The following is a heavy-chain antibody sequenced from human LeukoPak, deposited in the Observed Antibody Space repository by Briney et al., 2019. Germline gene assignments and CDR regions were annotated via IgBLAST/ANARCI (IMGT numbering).Heavy chain of an antibody. Sequence: SETLSLTCTVSGGSISSNSYYWGWIRQPPGKGLEWIGSIYYSGTTHYNPSLKSRVTFSVDTSKNQFSLKLISVTAADTAVYYCARLLYCFNGVCFNWFDPWGQGTLVTVSS. V-gene: IGHV4-39*01. D-gene: IGHD2-8*01. CDR2: IYYSGTT. CDR1: GGSISSNSYY. J-gene: IGHJ5*02. CDR3: ARLLYCFNGVCFNWFDP.